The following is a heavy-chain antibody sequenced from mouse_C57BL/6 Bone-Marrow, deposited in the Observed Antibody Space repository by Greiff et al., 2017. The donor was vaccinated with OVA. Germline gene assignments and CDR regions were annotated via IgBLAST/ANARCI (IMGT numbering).Heavy chain of an antibody. CDR2: IYPRSGNT. V-gene: IGHV1-81*01. D-gene: IGHD2-3*01. CDR3: ARERWLGFAY. CDR1: GYTFTSYG. J-gene: IGHJ3*01. Sequence: VQLQQSGAELARPGASVKLSCKASGYTFTSYGISWVKQRTGQGLEWIGEIYPRSGNTYYNEKFKGKATLTADKSSSTAYMELRSLTSEDSAVYFYARERWLGFAYWGQGTLVTVSA.